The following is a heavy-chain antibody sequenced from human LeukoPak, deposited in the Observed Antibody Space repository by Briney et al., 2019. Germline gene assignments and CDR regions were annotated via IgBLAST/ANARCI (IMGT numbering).Heavy chain of an antibody. CDR3: ARGGGMGHYYYYMDV. CDR1: GGSISSTNW. D-gene: IGHD5-24*01. Sequence: SETLSLTCAVSGGSISSTNWWSWVRPSPGKGLEWIGEIDHSGSTNYNPSLKSRVTLSVDKSKNQFSLKLSSVTAADTAVYHCARGGGMGHYYYYMDVWGKGTTVTISS. V-gene: IGHV4-4*02. CDR2: IDHSGST. J-gene: IGHJ6*03.